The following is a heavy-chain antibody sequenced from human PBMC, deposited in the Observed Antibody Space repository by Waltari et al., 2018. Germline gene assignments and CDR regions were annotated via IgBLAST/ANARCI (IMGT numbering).Heavy chain of an antibody. V-gene: IGHV3-33*01. D-gene: IGHD3-3*01. Sequence: QVQLVESGGGVVQPGRSLRLSCAASGFTFSSYGMHWVRQAPGKGLGWVAVIWYDGSNKYYAYAVKGRFTISRDNSKNTLYLQMNSLRAEDTAVYYCARASPLPDYDFWSGYYLTYYYYGMDVWGQGTTVTVSS. CDR2: IWYDGSNK. CDR1: GFTFSSYG. J-gene: IGHJ6*02. CDR3: ARASPLPDYDFWSGYYLTYYYYGMDV.